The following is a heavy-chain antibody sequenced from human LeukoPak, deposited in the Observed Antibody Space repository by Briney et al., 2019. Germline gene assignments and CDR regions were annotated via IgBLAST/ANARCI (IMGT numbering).Heavy chain of an antibody. CDR2: IWYDGSNK. Sequence: PGGSLRLSCAASGFTFSSYGMHWVRQAPGKGLEWVAVIWYDGSNKYYADSVKGRFTISRDNSKTTLYLQMNRLRAEDTAVYYCARDSSKAPLDYWGQGTLVTVSS. CDR3: ARDSSKAPLDY. D-gene: IGHD6-6*01. J-gene: IGHJ4*02. V-gene: IGHV3-33*01. CDR1: GFTFSSYG.